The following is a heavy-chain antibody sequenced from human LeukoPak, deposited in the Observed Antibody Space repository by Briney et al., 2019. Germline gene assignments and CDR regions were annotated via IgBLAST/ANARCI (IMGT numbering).Heavy chain of an antibody. CDR2: IYYSGST. D-gene: IGHD6-19*01. Sequence: SETLSLTCTVSGGSISSSSYYWGWIRQPPGKGLEWIGSIYYSGSTYYNPSLKSRVTISVDTSKNQFSLKLSSVTAADTAVYYCARGKYSSGWYRLNWFDPWGQGTLVTVSS. J-gene: IGHJ5*02. CDR1: GGSISSSSYY. CDR3: ARGKYSSGWYRLNWFDP. V-gene: IGHV4-39*07.